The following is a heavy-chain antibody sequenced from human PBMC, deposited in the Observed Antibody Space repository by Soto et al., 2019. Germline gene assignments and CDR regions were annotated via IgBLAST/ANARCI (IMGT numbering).Heavy chain of an antibody. Sequence: QVQLVESGGGVVQPGRSLRLSCAASGFTFSSYGMHWVRQAPGKGLEWVAVIWYDGSNKYYADSVKGRFTISRDNSKTTLYLQMNSLRAEDTAVYYCARFPGQLGFFDYWGQGTLVTVSS. CDR1: GFTFSSYG. V-gene: IGHV3-33*01. D-gene: IGHD6-6*01. J-gene: IGHJ4*02. CDR2: IWYDGSNK. CDR3: ARFPGQLGFFDY.